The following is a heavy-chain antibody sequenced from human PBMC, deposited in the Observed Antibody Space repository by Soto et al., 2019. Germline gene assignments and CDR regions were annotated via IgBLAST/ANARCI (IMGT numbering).Heavy chain of an antibody. D-gene: IGHD2-8*01. CDR1: GYTFSRYG. J-gene: IGHJ6*02. CDR3: AKNGQPPYYYYGMDV. Sequence: QGQLVQSGPEVKKPGASVKVSCKASGYTFSRYGISWVRQAPGQGLEWMGWISGYNGDTKYAQKVQGRVTMTIDTSTHTAYIELRSLTSDDTAIYYCAKNGQPPYYYYGMDVWGQGTTVTVSS. CDR2: ISGYNGDT. V-gene: IGHV1-18*01.